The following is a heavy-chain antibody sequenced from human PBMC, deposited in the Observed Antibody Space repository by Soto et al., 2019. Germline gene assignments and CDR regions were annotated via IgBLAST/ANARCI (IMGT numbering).Heavy chain of an antibody. CDR2: IYIGDNT. V-gene: IGHV3-53*01. CDR3: VGDRIGGKSYGLAHYYYGIDV. J-gene: IGHJ6*04. D-gene: IGHD5-18*01. Sequence: PGGSLRLSCAASGLAVNSNYMSWVRQAPGKGLEWVSIIYIGDNTYYADSVKGRFTISRDSAKNTLYLQMNSLRVEDTAVYYCVGDRIGGKSYGLAHYYYGIDVWGKGTTVTVSS. CDR1: GLAVNSNY.